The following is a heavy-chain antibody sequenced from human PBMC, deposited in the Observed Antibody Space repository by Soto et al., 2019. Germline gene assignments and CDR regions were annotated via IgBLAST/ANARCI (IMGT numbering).Heavy chain of an antibody. V-gene: IGHV3-23*01. Sequence: EVQVLESGGGLVQPGGSLRLSCASSVFTLSSYAMSWVRQAPGKGLEWVSAISANGGSTYYADSVKGRFTISRDDSKNTLYLQMSSLSAEDTAVYFCARSGVAGIPYYYYYGKDVWGQGTTVTVSS. D-gene: IGHD6-19*01. CDR2: ISANGGST. CDR1: VFTLSSYA. J-gene: IGHJ6*02. CDR3: ARSGVAGIPYYYYYGKDV.